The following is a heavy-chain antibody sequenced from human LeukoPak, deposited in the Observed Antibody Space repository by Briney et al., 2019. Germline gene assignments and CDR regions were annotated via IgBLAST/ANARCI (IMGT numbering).Heavy chain of an antibody. CDR1: GFTFSSYA. V-gene: IGHV3-23*01. Sequence: GGSLRLSCAASGFTFSSYAMNWVRQAPGKGLEWVSAISGSDGSTYYADSVKGQFTISRDNSKNTLYLQMNSLRAEDTAVYYCAKIRPPAYDIWGQGTMVTVSS. J-gene: IGHJ3*02. D-gene: IGHD3-3*02. CDR3: AKIRPPAYDI. CDR2: ISGSDGST.